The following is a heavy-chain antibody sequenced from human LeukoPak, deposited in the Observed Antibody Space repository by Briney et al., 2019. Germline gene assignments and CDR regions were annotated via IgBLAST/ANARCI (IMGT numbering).Heavy chain of an antibody. Sequence: ASVKVSCKASGGTFSSYAISWVRQAPGQGLEWMGGIIPIFGTAHYAQKFQGRVTITADESTSTAYMELSSLRSEDTAVYYCASGCTSTSCYSHFDYWGQGTLVTVSS. D-gene: IGHD2-2*01. J-gene: IGHJ4*02. CDR2: IIPIFGTA. CDR3: ASGCTSTSCYSHFDY. CDR1: GGTFSSYA. V-gene: IGHV1-69*13.